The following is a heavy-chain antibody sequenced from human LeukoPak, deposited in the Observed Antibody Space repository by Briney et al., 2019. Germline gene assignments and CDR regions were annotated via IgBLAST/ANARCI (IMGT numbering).Heavy chain of an antibody. D-gene: IGHD6-6*01. Sequence: PSETLSLTCAVYGGSFSGYYWSWIRQPPGEGLEWIGEINHSGSTNYNPSLKSRVTISVDTSKNQFSLKLSSVTAADTAVYYCARCSEWFYPWGQGTLVTVSS. V-gene: IGHV4-34*01. CDR1: GGSFSGYY. CDR2: INHSGST. CDR3: ARCSEWFYP. J-gene: IGHJ5*02.